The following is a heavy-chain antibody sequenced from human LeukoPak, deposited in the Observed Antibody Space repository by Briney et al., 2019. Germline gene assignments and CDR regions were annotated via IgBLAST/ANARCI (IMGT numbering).Heavy chain of an antibody. CDR3: ARLVAVASTRYFDY. CDR2: IYYTGST. CDR1: GGSISSSSYY. J-gene: IGHJ4*02. D-gene: IGHD6-19*01. Sequence: SETLSLTYTVSGGSISSSSYYWGWIRQPPGKGLEWIGSIYYTGSTYYNPSLKSRVTISVDTSKNQFSLKLSSVTAADTAVYYCARLVAVASTRYFDYWGQGTLVTVSS. V-gene: IGHV4-39*01.